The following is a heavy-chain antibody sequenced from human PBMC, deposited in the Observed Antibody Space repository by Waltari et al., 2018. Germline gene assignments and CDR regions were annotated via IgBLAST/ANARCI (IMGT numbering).Heavy chain of an antibody. Sequence: QEQLVQSGSEVKKPGASVRVSCQASGYTFTAYNLHWFRQTPGQGFEWMGWFNPKNGDSNSAEKFLGRVTMTRDTSINTVYLDLSGLRSDDTAVFFCARDPGPIVGAPDLWGQGTLVTVSS. D-gene: IGHD1-26*01. CDR3: ARDPGPIVGAPDL. J-gene: IGHJ5*02. CDR2: FNPKNGDS. CDR1: GYTFTAYN. V-gene: IGHV1-2*02.